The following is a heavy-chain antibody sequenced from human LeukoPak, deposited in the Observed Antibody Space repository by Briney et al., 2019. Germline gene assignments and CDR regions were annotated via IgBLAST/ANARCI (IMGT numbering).Heavy chain of an antibody. V-gene: IGHV1-2*02. CDR1: GHTFTGYY. J-gene: IGHJ4*02. Sequence: ASVKVSCKASGHTFTGYYMHWVRQAPGQGLEWMGWINPNSGGTNYAQTLQGRVTMTRDTYISIVYMELSGLRTDDTAVYYCARVLRYDDSSGYYAYWGQGTLVTVSS. CDR2: INPNSGGT. CDR3: ARVLRYDDSSGYYAY. D-gene: IGHD3-22*01.